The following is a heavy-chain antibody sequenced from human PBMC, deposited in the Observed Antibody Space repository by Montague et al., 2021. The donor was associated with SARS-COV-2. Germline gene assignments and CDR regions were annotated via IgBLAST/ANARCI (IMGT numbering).Heavy chain of an antibody. CDR1: GFTSGFIFRRVA. Sequence: SLRLSCAASGFTSGFIFRRVAMSWVRQAPGKGLEWVSAIGGSGDTYYADSVKGRFAISRDNSKNTLYLQMNSLRADDTAVYYCAKEMGHGRPFVYWGQGALVTVSS. CDR2: IGGSGDT. J-gene: IGHJ4*02. CDR3: AKEMGHGRPFVY. D-gene: IGHD2-15*01. V-gene: IGHV3-23*01.